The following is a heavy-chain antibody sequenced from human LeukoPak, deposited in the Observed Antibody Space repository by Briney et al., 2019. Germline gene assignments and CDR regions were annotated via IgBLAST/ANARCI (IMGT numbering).Heavy chain of an antibody. D-gene: IGHD3-10*01. CDR1: GGTFSSYG. J-gene: IGHJ6*02. V-gene: IGHV1-69*13. Sequence: GASVKVSCKASGGTFSSYGISWVRQAPGQGLEWMGGIIPIFGTPNYAQKFQGRVTITADESTSTAYMELSSLRSEDTAVYYCARGSGTTTMVRGVFYGMDVWGQGTTVTVSS. CDR2: IIPIFGTP. CDR3: ARGSGTTTMVRGVFYGMDV.